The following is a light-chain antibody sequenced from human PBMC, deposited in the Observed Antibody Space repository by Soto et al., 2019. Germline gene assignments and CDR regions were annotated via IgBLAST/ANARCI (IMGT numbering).Light chain of an antibody. Sequence: DIQMTQSPATLSSSVGDRVTLTCRASQSISTWLAWYQQKPGKAPNLLIYDASSLESGVPSRFSGSGSGTEFTLTISSLQPDDFGTYYCQHYNTYSVTFGQGTKVEIK. CDR1: QSISTW. J-gene: IGKJ1*01. CDR3: QHYNTYSVT. V-gene: IGKV1-5*01. CDR2: DAS.